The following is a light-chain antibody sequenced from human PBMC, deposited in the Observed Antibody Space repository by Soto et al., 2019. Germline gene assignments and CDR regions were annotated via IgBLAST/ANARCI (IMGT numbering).Light chain of an antibody. J-gene: IGKJ1*01. CDR1: QSVTTRY. CDR3: QQYGSSPWT. V-gene: IGKV3-20*01. CDR2: GVS. Sequence: DIVLTQSPGTLSVSPGDRATLSCRDSQSVTTRYLAWYQQKTGQAPRLLIYGVSSRATGIPARLSGSGSGTDLNLTISRLEPEDFAVYFCQQYGSSPWTCGQGTKVDIK.